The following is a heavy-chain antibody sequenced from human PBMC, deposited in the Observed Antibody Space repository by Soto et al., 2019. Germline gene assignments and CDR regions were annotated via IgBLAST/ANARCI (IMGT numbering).Heavy chain of an antibody. CDR1: GFTFSSYG. V-gene: IGHV3-30*18. CDR3: AKAYSSSWYTGSWWGPAGGMDV. D-gene: IGHD6-13*01. Sequence: SGGSLRLSCAASGFTFSSYGMHWVRQAPGKGLEWVAVISYDGSNKYYADSVKGRFTISRDNSKNTLYLQMNSLRAEDTAVYYCAKAYSSSWYTGSWWGPAGGMDVWGQGTTVTVSS. CDR2: ISYDGSNK. J-gene: IGHJ6*02.